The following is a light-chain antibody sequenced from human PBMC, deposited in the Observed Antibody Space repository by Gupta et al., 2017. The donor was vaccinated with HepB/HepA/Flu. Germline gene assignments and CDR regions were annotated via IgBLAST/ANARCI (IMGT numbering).Light chain of an antibody. V-gene: IGKV3-15*01. CDR2: GAS. Sequence: EIVMTQSPATLSVSPGERATLSCRASQSVRNNLAWYQQKPGQAPRLLIYGASTRATGIPARFSGSGSGTEFTLTISSLQSEDFAVYYCQHYNNWPPYTFGQGTKLEIK. J-gene: IGKJ2*01. CDR3: QHYNNWPPYT. CDR1: QSVRNN.